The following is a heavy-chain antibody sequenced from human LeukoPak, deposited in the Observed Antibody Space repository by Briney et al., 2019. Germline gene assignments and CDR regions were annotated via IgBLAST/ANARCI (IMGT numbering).Heavy chain of an antibody. D-gene: IGHD1-26*01. V-gene: IGHV4-59*01. J-gene: IGHJ4*02. CDR2: IYYSGST. Sequence: SETLSLTCTVSGGSISSYYWSWIRQPPGKGLEWIGYIYYSGSTNYNPSLKSRVTISVDTSKNQFSLKLSSVTAADTAVCYCAREGSYYRFDYWGQGTLVTVSS. CDR1: GGSISSYY. CDR3: AREGSYYRFDY.